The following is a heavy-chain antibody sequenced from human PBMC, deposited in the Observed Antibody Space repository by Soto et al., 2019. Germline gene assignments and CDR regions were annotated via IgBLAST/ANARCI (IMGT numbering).Heavy chain of an antibody. Sequence: PSDTLSLTCAVYGGSFSGYYWSWIRQPPGKGLEWIGEINHSGSTNYNPSLKSRVTISVDTSKNQFSLKLSSVTAADTAVYYCARGGYCSGGSCYFDYWGQGTLVTV. CDR3: ARGGYCSGGSCYFDY. CDR1: GGSFSGYY. D-gene: IGHD2-15*01. J-gene: IGHJ4*02. CDR2: INHSGST. V-gene: IGHV4-34*01.